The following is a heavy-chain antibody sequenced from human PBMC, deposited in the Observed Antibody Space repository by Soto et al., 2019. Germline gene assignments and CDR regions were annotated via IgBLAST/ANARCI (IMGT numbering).Heavy chain of an antibody. D-gene: IGHD1-26*01. CDR1: GFTFSSYG. Sequence: QVQLVESGGGVVQPGRSLRLSCAASGFTFSSYGMHWVRQAPGKGLEWVAAIWYDGSNKYYVDSVKGRFPISRANPKNTRYLQMSSLRAEDTAVYYCAKALSGRNGGLDRWGQGTMVTVSP. CDR3: AKALSGRNGGLDR. CDR2: IWYDGSNK. V-gene: IGHV3-33*06. J-gene: IGHJ3*02.